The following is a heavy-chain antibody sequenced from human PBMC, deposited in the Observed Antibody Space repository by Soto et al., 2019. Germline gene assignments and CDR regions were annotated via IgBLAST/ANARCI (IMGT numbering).Heavy chain of an antibody. Sequence: QLQLQESGPGLVKPSETLSLTCTVSGGSISSSSYYWGWIRQPPGKGLEWIGSIYYSGSTYYNPSPQSPVTISVEPSKNQFPLKLSSVTAADTAVDFCRGWGGEAPFYYLYGIDVWGQGTTVTVSS. CDR1: GGSISSSSYY. V-gene: IGHV4-39*01. D-gene: IGHD7-27*01. CDR3: RGWGGEAPFYYLYGIDV. J-gene: IGHJ6*02. CDR2: IYYSGST.